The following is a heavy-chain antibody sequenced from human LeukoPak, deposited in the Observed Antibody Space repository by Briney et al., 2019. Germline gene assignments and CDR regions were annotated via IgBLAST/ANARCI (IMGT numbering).Heavy chain of an antibody. CDR3: TTSYYDSSGFRA. Sequence: GGSLRLSCVASGFTLNNAWMSWVRQAPGKGLEWVGRIKSKTDGGTIDYAAPVKGRSTISRDDSKNMVYLLMNSLKTEDTAVYYCTTSYYDSSGFRAWDQGTLVTVSS. V-gene: IGHV3-15*05. J-gene: IGHJ4*02. CDR2: IKSKTDGGTI. D-gene: IGHD3-22*01. CDR1: GFTLNNAW.